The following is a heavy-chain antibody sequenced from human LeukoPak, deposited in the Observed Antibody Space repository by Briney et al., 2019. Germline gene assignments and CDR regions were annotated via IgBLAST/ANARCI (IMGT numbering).Heavy chain of an antibody. D-gene: IGHD3-10*01. J-gene: IGHJ4*02. CDR1: GFTFSSYA. CDR3: AKYDYGSGSSPQDY. V-gene: IGHV3-23*01. CDR2: ISGSGGST. Sequence: GGSLRLSCAASGFTFSSYAMSRVRQAPGKGLEWVSAISGSGGSTYYADSVKGRFTISRDNSKNTLYLQMNSLRAEDTAVYYCAKYDYGSGSSPQDYWGQGTLVTVSS.